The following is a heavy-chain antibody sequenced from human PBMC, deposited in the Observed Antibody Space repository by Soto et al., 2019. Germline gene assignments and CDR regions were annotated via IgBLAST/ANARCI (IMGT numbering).Heavy chain of an antibody. CDR1: GYTFTGYY. D-gene: IGHD2-15*01. Sequence: ASVKVSCKASGYTFTGYYMHWVRQAPGQGLEWMGWINPNSGGTNYAQKFQGWVTMTRDTSISTAYMELSRLRSDDTAVYYCARYCSGGSCYYYGMDVWAQGTTVTGSS. CDR2: INPNSGGT. V-gene: IGHV1-2*04. J-gene: IGHJ6*02. CDR3: ARYCSGGSCYYYGMDV.